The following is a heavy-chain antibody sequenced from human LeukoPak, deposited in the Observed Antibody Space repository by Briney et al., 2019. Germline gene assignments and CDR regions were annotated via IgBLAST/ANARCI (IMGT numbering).Heavy chain of an antibody. CDR1: GGSISSSNYY. D-gene: IGHD3-16*02. Sequence: SETLSLTCTVSGGSISSSNYYWGWIRQPPGKGLEWIGSMYYSGNIDYNPSLKSRVTISVDTSKNQFSLKVNSVTAADTAVYYCARTLGWASSRYPFDGWGQGTLVTVSS. CDR3: ARTLGWASSRYPFDG. J-gene: IGHJ4*02. CDR2: MYYSGNI. V-gene: IGHV4-39*01.